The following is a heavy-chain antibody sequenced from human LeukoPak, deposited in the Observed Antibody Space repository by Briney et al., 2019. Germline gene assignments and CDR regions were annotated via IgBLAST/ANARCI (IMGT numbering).Heavy chain of an antibody. CDR3: ARLGMVGGVGPRNWFDP. J-gene: IGHJ5*02. D-gene: IGHD3-10*01. CDR2: INPNSGGT. CDR1: GYTFTGYY. Sequence: ASVKVSCKASGYTFTGYYMHWVRQAPGQGLEWMGWINPNSGGTNYAQKFQGRVTMTRDTSISTAYMELSRLRSDDTAVYYCARLGMVGGVGPRNWFDPWGQGTLVTVSS. V-gene: IGHV1-2*02.